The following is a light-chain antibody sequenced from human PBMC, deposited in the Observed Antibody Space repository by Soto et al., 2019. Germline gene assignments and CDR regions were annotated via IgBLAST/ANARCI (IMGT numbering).Light chain of an antibody. Sequence: DIQMTQSPSTLSASEGDRVTITCRASQSIDNWLAWYQQQPGKAPKLLIYKASTLERGVPSRFSGSGSGTEFSTTISTLLHDDVATSYCQQYSSYSPGTFGQGTKVEIK. CDR3: QQYSSYSPGT. CDR1: QSIDNW. J-gene: IGKJ1*01. V-gene: IGKV1-5*03. CDR2: KAS.